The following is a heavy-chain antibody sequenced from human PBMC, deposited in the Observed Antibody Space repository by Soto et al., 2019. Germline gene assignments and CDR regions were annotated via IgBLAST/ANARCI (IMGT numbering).Heavy chain of an antibody. D-gene: IGHD1-26*01. Sequence: QVQLQPWGAGLLKPSETLSLTCGVYGGSFSGYYWSWFRQPPGKGLEWIGEITYSGSTTYNPSLKSRVTISVDTSKNQFSLRLSSVTAADTAVYYCARHFSGSYYDDYWGQGSLVTVSS. CDR3: ARHFSGSYYDDY. CDR2: ITYSGST. V-gene: IGHV4-34*01. CDR1: GGSFSGYY. J-gene: IGHJ4*02.